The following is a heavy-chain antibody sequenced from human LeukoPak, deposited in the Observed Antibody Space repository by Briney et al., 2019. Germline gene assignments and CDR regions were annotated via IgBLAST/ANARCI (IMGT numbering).Heavy chain of an antibody. CDR3: ASEGTLAAAGTGAFDI. V-gene: IGHV4-39*01. D-gene: IGHD6-13*01. CDR2: IYYSGST. J-gene: IGHJ3*02. Sequence: SETLSLTFTVSGGSISSSSYYWGWIRQPPGKGLEWIGSIYYSGSTYYNPSLKSRVTISVDTSKNQFSLKLSSVTAADTAVYYCASEGTLAAAGTGAFDIWGQGTMVTVSS. CDR1: GGSISSSSYY.